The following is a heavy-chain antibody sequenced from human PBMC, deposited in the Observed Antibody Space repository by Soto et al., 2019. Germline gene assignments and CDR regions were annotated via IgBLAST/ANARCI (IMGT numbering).Heavy chain of an antibody. CDR3: ARLPKGTTVTS. J-gene: IGHJ4*02. Sequence: EVQLVESGGGLVQPGGSLRLSCAASGFSFSNYSMNWVRPAPGKGLEWVSYITSTSGTIYYADSVKGRFTTSRDNAKNSLYLQMNSLIDEDTAVYYCARLPKGTTVTSWGRGTLVTVSS. D-gene: IGHD4-17*01. V-gene: IGHV3-48*02. CDR1: GFSFSNYS. CDR2: ITSTSGTI.